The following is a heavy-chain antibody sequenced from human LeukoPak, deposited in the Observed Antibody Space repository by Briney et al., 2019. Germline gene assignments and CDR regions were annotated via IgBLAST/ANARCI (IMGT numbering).Heavy chain of an antibody. D-gene: IGHD1-14*01. Sequence: SETLSLTCTVSGNSISSYYWSWIRQPAGKGLEWMGRIYTSGSTNYNPSLKSRVTMSVDTSKNQFSLNLSSVTAADTAVYYCARETTGLARYFDYWGQGTLVTVSS. CDR3: ARETTGLARYFDY. CDR2: IYTSGST. V-gene: IGHV4-4*07. J-gene: IGHJ4*02. CDR1: GNSISSYY.